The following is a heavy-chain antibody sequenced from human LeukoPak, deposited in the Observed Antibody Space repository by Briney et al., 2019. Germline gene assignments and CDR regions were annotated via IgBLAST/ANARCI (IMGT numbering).Heavy chain of an antibody. CDR3: AREHHYDFWSGQNWFDP. J-gene: IGHJ5*02. V-gene: IGHV3-21*01. CDR1: GFTFSSYS. Sequence: GGSLRLSCAASGFTFSSYSMNWVRQAPGKGLEWVSSISSSSSYIYYADSVKGRFTISRDNAKNSLYLQMNSLRAEDTAVYYCAREHHYDFWSGQNWFDPWGQGTLVTVSS. D-gene: IGHD3-3*01. CDR2: ISSSSSYI.